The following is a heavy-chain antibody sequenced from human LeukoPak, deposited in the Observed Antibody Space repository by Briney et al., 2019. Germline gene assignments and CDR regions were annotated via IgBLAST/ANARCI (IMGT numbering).Heavy chain of an antibody. CDR3: ARDQYYFDY. CDR1: GGSFSGYY. J-gene: IGHJ4*02. V-gene: IGHV4-34*01. D-gene: IGHD2-2*01. CDR2: INHSGST. Sequence: PSETLSLTCAVYGGSFSGYYWSWIRQPPGKGLEWIGEINHSGSTNYNPSLKSRVTISVDTSKNQFSLKLSSVTAADTAMYYCARDQYYFDYWGQGTLVTVSS.